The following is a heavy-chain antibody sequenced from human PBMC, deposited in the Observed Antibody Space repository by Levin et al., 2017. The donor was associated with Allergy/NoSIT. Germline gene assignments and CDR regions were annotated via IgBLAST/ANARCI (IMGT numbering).Heavy chain of an antibody. D-gene: IGHD3-10*01. CDR2: INWNGGST. CDR3: ARALNYGSARDVMDV. J-gene: IGHJ6*02. CDR1: GFTFDDYG. V-gene: IGHV3-20*04. Sequence: RTGGSLRLSCAASGFTFDDYGMSWVRQAPGKGLEWVSGINWNGGSTGYADSVKGRFTISRDNAKNSLYLQMNSLRAEDTALYYCARALNYGSARDVMDVWGQGTTVTVSS.